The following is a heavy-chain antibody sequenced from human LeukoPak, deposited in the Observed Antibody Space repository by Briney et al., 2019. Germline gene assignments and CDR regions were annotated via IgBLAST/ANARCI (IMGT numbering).Heavy chain of an antibody. V-gene: IGHV4-39*07. CDR3: ARGVITAAAGIFGPKYYFDY. J-gene: IGHJ4*02. CDR1: GGSISSSSYY. D-gene: IGHD6-13*01. CDR2: IYYSGST. Sequence: SETLPLTCTVSGGSISSSSYYWGWIRQPPGKGLEWIGSIYYSGSTYYNPSLKSRVTISVDTSKIQFSLNVSSVTAADTAVYYCARGVITAAAGIFGPKYYFDYWGQGIHVTVSS.